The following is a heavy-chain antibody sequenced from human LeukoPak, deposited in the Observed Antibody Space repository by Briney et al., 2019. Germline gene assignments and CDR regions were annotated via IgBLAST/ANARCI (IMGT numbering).Heavy chain of an antibody. D-gene: IGHD3-3*02. J-gene: IGHJ4*02. V-gene: IGHV3-49*04. CDR2: IRSKAYGATT. CDR3: SGVLAETLAFDY. CDR1: GFTFGDYA. Sequence: PGRSLRLSCTTSGFTFGDYAMSWVRQAPGKGLEWVGFIRSKAYGATTEYAASVKGRFTISRDDSKSIAYLQMNSLKTEDTAVYYCSGVLAETLAFDYWGQGTLITVSS.